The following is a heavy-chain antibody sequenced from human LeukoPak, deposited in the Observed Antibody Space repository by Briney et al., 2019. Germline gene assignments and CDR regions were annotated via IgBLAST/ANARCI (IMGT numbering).Heavy chain of an antibody. CDR3: AKDIAAAGTDFGFDY. CDR1: GFTFSSYG. J-gene: IGHJ4*02. Sequence: PGGSLRLSCAASGFTFSSYGMHWVRQAPGKGLEWVAFIRYDGGNKYYADSVKGRFTISRDNSKNTLYLQMNSLRAEDTAVYYCAKDIAAAGTDFGFDYWGQGTLVTVSS. V-gene: IGHV3-30*02. D-gene: IGHD6-13*01. CDR2: IRYDGGNK.